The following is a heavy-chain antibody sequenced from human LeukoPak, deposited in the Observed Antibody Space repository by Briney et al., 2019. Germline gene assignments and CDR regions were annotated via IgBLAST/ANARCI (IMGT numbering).Heavy chain of an antibody. CDR3: ARDRNRSLLGPNWFDP. Sequence: GGSLRLSCAASGFTFDDYGMSWVRQAPGKGLEWVSGINWNGGSTGYADSVKGRFTISRDNAKNSLYLQMNSLRAEDTAVYYCARDRNRSLLGPNWFDPWGQGTLVTVSS. CDR2: INWNGGST. V-gene: IGHV3-20*04. D-gene: IGHD2-15*01. CDR1: GFTFDDYG. J-gene: IGHJ5*02.